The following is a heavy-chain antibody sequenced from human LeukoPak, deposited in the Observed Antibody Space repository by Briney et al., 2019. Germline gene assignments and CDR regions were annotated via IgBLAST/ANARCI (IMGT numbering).Heavy chain of an antibody. J-gene: IGHJ4*02. V-gene: IGHV1-69*13. Sequence: ASVKVSCKASGYTFTSYAMHWVRQAPGQGLEWMGGIIPIFGTANYAQKFQGRVTITADESTSTAYMELSSLRSEDTAVYYCARDLHPYYYDSSGPDYWGQGTLVTVSS. CDR2: IIPIFGTA. CDR3: ARDLHPYYYDSSGPDY. CDR1: GYTFTSYA. D-gene: IGHD3-22*01.